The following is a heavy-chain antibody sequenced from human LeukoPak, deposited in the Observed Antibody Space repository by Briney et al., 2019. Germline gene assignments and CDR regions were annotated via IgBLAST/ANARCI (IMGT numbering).Heavy chain of an antibody. J-gene: IGHJ6*03. CDR1: GFTFSSYG. CDR2: IRYDGNNK. CDR3: AKDPRIAAAGPLAGYMDV. D-gene: IGHD6-13*01. Sequence: PGGSLRLSCAASGFTFSSYGMHWVRQAPGKGLEWVAFIRYDGNNKYYADSVKGRFTISRDNSKNTLYLQMNSLRAEDTAVYYCAKDPRIAAAGPLAGYMDVWGKGTTVTVSS. V-gene: IGHV3-30*02.